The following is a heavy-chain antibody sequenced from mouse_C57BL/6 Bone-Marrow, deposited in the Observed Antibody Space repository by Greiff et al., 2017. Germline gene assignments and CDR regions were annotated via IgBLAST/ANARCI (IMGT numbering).Heavy chain of an antibody. CDR1: GFNIKDDY. V-gene: IGHV14-4*01. CDR2: IDPENGDT. Sequence: VQLQQSGAELVRPGASVKLSCTASGFNIKDDYMHWVKQRPEQGLEWIGWIDPENGDTEYAAKFQGKATITADTSSNTAYLQLSSLTSEDTAVYYCAIYDGYYNSMDYWGQGTSVTVSS. CDR3: AIYDGYYNSMDY. J-gene: IGHJ4*01. D-gene: IGHD2-3*01.